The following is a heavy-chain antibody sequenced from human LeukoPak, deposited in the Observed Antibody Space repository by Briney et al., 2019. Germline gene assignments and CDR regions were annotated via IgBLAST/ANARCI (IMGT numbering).Heavy chain of an antibody. CDR1: GGASSSYA. CDR2: IIPIFGAA. D-gene: IGHD2-2*01. V-gene: IGHV1-69*05. Sequence: SVKVSCKASGGASSSYAISWVPQAPGQGLEWMGRIIPIFGAANYAQKFQGRVTITTEESTSTAYMELSSLRSEDTAVYYCARQVSQPTQAYYYYYMDVWGKGNTVTLSS. CDR3: ARQVSQPTQAYYYYYMDV. J-gene: IGHJ6*03.